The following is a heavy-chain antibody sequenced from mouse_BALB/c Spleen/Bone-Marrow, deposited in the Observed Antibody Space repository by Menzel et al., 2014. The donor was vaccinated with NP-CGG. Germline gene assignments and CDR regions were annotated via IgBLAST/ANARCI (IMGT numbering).Heavy chain of an antibody. CDR3: TRDRGDY. CDR2: ISSGGSYT. Sequence: EVKLVESGGGLVKPGGSLKLSCAASGFIFSYYAMSWVRQSPEKGLEWVAEISSGGSYTYYPDTVTGRFTISRDNAKNTLYLEMSSLRSEDTAMYYYTRDRGDYWGQGTSVTVSS. J-gene: IGHJ4*01. D-gene: IGHD3-1*01. CDR1: GFIFSYYA. V-gene: IGHV5-9-4*01.